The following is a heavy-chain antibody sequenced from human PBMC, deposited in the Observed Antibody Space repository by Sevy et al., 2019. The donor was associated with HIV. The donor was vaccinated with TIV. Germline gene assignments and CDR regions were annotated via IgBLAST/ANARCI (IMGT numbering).Heavy chain of an antibody. CDR3: ARRRGGYSYGPVYRYFDL. V-gene: IGHV3-7*01. Sequence: GGSLRLSCAASGFTFSSYWMSWVRQAPGKGLEWVANIKQDGSEKYYVDSVKGRFTISRDNAKNSLYLQMNSLRAEDTAVYYCARRRGGYSYGPVYRYFDLCGRGTLVTVSS. CDR2: IKQDGSEK. CDR1: GFTFSSYW. D-gene: IGHD5-18*01. J-gene: IGHJ2*01.